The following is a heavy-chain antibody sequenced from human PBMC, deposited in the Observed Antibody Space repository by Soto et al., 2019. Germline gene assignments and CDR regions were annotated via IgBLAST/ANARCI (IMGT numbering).Heavy chain of an antibody. CDR3: ARDYRFGEAPYYYGMDV. D-gene: IGHD3-10*01. V-gene: IGHV4-39*07. Sequence: PSETLSLTCSVSGGSVSSESYYWGWIRQPPGKGLEWVGSIFFTGSTNYNPSLKSRVTMSVDTSKNQFSLKLSSVTAADTAVYYCARDYRFGEAPYYYGMDVWGQGTTVTVSS. J-gene: IGHJ6*02. CDR1: GGSVSSESYY. CDR2: IFFTGST.